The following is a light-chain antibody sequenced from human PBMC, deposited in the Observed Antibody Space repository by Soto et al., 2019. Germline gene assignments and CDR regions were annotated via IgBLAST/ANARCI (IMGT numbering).Light chain of an antibody. Sequence: QSALTQPPSVSGSPGQSVTISCTGTSSDVGGYNYVSWYQQHPGKSPKLMIYEVSKRPSGVSNRFSRSKSGNTASLTISGLQADDEADYYCSSYISKSRVFGTGTKVTVL. V-gene: IGLV2-14*01. J-gene: IGLJ1*01. CDR2: EVS. CDR1: SSDVGGYNY. CDR3: SSYISKSRV.